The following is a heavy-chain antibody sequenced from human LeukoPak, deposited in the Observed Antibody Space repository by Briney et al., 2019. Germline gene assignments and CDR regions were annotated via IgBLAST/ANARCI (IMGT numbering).Heavy chain of an antibody. CDR2: IYHGDSET. J-gene: IGHJ4*02. V-gene: IGHV5-51*01. CDR3: ARHMGAWELEPGVEY. Sequence: GASRQISRNGACYIFTCYLIGWVRPLPGKGLEGMGIIYHGDSETRDSPSFQGQIIITADKYNNIAYLQWSSLKAADSAMYYCARHMGAWELEPGVEYWGQGSLVTVSS. D-gene: IGHD1-1*01. CDR1: CYIFTCYL.